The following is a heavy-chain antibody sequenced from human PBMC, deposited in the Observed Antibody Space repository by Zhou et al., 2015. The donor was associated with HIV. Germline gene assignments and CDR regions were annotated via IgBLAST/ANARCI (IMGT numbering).Heavy chain of an antibody. Sequence: QVRLVESGRGLVQPGRSLRLSCAASGFTFSDYAMHWVRQAPGKGLESVSHIDNSGNIKYYAESVRGRFTVSRDNADNSLHLQMNNLRAEDTAIYYCARVGMKCTGGSCYGLALRGFDYWGQGSLVIVSS. CDR2: IDNSGNIK. CDR1: GFTFSDYA. D-gene: IGHD2-15*01. J-gene: IGHJ4*02. V-gene: IGHV3-11*01. CDR3: ARVGMKCTGGSCYGLALRGFDY.